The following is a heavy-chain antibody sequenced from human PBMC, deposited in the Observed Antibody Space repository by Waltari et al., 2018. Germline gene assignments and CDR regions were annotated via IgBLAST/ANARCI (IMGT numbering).Heavy chain of an antibody. CDR1: GGSITSDYYY. CDR2: IYFSGST. J-gene: IGHJ4*02. CDR3: ARHVEEVVAAPTGYIDY. D-gene: IGHD3-22*01. V-gene: IGHV4-39*01. Sequence: QLQLQESGPGLVKPSETLSLTCSVSGGSITSDYYYWGWIRQPPGKGLEWVGSIYFSGSTYYNPSLRGRVTIAVDTSKNHFSLQLRSVTAADTAVYYCARHVEEVVAAPTGYIDYWGQGTLVTVSS.